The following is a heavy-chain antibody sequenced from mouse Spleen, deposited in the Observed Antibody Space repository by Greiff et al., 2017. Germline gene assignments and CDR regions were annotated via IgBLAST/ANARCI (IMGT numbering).Heavy chain of an antibody. J-gene: IGHJ4*01. CDR3: ARDYY. V-gene: IGHV1-26*01. Sequence: EVQLQQSGPELVPPGASVQISCKASGYTFTDYYMNWVKQSPGKSLEWIGDINPNNGGTSYNQKFKGKATLTVDKSSSTAYMELRSLTSEDSAVYYCARDYYWGQGTSVTVSS. CDR1: GYTFTDYY. CDR2: INPNNGGT.